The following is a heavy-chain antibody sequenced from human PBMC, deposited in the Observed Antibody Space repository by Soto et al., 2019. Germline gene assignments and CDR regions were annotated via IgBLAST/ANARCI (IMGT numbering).Heavy chain of an antibody. J-gene: IGHJ4*02. CDR2: IHGGGNT. CDR3: ARRLTTTVTAMGY. D-gene: IGHD2-21*02. Sequence: GGSLRLSCVASGFSVSANYMTWMRQAPGKGLEWVSVIHGGGNTYYADSVKGRFTISRDNSRNTVYLQVNSLRIEDTAVYYCARRLTTTVTAMGYWGQGTPVTVSS. V-gene: IGHV3-66*02. CDR1: GFSVSANY.